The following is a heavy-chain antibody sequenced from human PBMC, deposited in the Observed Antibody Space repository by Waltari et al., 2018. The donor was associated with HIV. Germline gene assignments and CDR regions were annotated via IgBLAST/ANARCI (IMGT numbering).Heavy chain of an antibody. V-gene: IGHV3-33*01. J-gene: IGHJ2*01. Sequence: QVKLVESGGGVVQPGRSLRLACAAAGFTFSSSGMVWVRQAPGKGLEWVAVIWYDGSNKYYADSVKGRFTISRDNSKNTLYLQMNSLRAEDTAVYYCARTAVVNDWYFDLWGRGTLVTVSS. CDR2: IWYDGSNK. D-gene: IGHD2-15*01. CDR1: GFTFSSSG. CDR3: ARTAVVNDWYFDL.